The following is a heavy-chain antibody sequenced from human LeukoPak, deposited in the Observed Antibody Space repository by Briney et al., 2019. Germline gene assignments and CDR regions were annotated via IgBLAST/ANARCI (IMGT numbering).Heavy chain of an antibody. D-gene: IGHD3-3*01. J-gene: IGHJ5*02. CDR3: ARGGHYDFWSGYYYFDWFDP. CDR2: IYHSGST. Sequence: SETLSLTCTVSGYSISSGYYWGWIRQPPGKGLEWIGSIYHSGSTYYNPSLKSRVTISVDTSKNQFSLKLSSVTAADTAVYYCARGGHYDFWSGYYYFDWFDPWGQGTLVTVSS. CDR1: GYSISSGYY. V-gene: IGHV4-38-2*02.